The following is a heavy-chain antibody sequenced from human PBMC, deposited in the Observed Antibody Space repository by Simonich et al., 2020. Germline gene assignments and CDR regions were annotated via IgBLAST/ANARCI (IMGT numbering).Heavy chain of an antibody. Sequence: QVQLVESGGGVVQPGRSLRLSCAASGFTFSSYAMHWVRQAPGKGLDWCAVISYDGSNKYYADSVKCRFTISRDNSKNTLYLQMNSLRAEDTAVYYCARRGSGFDYWGQGTLVTVSS. J-gene: IGHJ4*02. CDR2: ISYDGSNK. D-gene: IGHD6-19*01. CDR1: GFTFSSYA. V-gene: IGHV3-30*07. CDR3: ARRGSGFDY.